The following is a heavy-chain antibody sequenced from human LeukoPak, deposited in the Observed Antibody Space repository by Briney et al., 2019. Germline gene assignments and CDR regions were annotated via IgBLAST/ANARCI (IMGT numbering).Heavy chain of an antibody. J-gene: IGHJ3*01. CDR1: GFTVSSYY. V-gene: IGHV3-66*04. CDR3: ASQRRVDLGYAFNL. Sequence: ASGSLSLSCAASGFTVSSYYMNWVRQAPGKGLEWVSEIYNGGSAYYAESVKGRFTISIDNSKNTLYLQMNTLSADDTAVYYCASQRRVDLGYAFNLWGQGTMVTVSS. D-gene: IGHD3-9*01. CDR2: IYNGGSA.